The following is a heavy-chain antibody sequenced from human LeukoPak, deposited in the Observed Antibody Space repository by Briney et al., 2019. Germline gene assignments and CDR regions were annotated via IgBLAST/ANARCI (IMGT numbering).Heavy chain of an antibody. CDR1: GYTFTSYG. V-gene: IGHV1-18*01. Sequence: ASVKVSCKASGYTFTSYGISWVRQAPGQGLEWMGWISAYNGNTNYPQKLQGRVTMTTDTSTSTAYMELRSLRSDDTAVYYCARDGSYYDSSGYPFDYRGQGTLVTVSS. J-gene: IGHJ4*02. CDR2: ISAYNGNT. CDR3: ARDGSYYDSSGYPFDY. D-gene: IGHD3-22*01.